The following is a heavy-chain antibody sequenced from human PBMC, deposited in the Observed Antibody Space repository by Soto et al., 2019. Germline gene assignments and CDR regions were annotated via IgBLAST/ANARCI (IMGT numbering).Heavy chain of an antibody. Sequence: GASVKVSCKASGYSFTSLDINWVRQTAGQGLEWMGWMEPSTGRTGYAQKFQGRVTMTRDTSINTAYMELTTLTSEDTAVYYCARGDSSGYNFDYWGQGTLVTVSS. J-gene: IGHJ4*02. D-gene: IGHD3-22*01. CDR3: ARGDSSGYNFDY. CDR1: GYSFTSLD. CDR2: MEPSTGRT. V-gene: IGHV1-8*01.